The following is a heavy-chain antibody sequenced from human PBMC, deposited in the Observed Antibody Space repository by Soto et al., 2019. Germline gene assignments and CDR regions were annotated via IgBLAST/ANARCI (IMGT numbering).Heavy chain of an antibody. CDR1: GFTFRNYN. Sequence: EVQLVESGGGLVQPGGSLRLSCAASGFTFRNYNMNWVRQAPGKGLEWLSYISGASGTIYYADSMQGRFTISRDNAKNSLYLQMNSLRAEDTAMYYCARGDVGAFDLWGQGTMVTVSS. CDR3: ARGDVGAFDL. J-gene: IGHJ3*01. CDR2: ISGASGTI. V-gene: IGHV3-48*01. D-gene: IGHD1-26*01.